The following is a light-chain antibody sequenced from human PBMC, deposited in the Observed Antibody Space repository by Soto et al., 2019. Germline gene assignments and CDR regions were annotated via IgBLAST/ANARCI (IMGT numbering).Light chain of an antibody. Sequence: IVLTQSPATLSLSPGERATLSCRASQSVGGHLAWYQQKPGQAPRLLIYDASDRATGIPARFSGSGSETDFTLTISSLEPDDFAVYYCQQRNNWPPSITFGQGTRLEIK. CDR2: DAS. CDR1: QSVGGH. CDR3: QQRNNWPPSIT. V-gene: IGKV3-11*01. J-gene: IGKJ5*01.